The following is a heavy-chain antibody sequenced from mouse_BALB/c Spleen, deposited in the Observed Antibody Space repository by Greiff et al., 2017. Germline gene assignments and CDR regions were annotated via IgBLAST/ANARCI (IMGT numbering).Heavy chain of an antibody. V-gene: IGHV5-4*02. CDR2: ISDGGSYT. CDR3: ARDAYYGNGNYYAMDY. Sequence: EVKLVESGGGLVKPGGSLKLSCAASGFTFSDYYMYWVRQTPEKRLEWVATISDGGSYTYYPDSVKGRFTISRDNAKNNLYLQMSSLKSEDTAMYYCARDAYYGNGNYYAMDYWGQGTSVTVSS. J-gene: IGHJ4*01. CDR1: GFTFSDYY. D-gene: IGHD2-10*01.